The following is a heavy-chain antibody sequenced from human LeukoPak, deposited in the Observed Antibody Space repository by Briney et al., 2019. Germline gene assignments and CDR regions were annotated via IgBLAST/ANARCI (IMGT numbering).Heavy chain of an antibody. CDR1: GFTFSSYW. CDR3: ARGGDYLDY. CDR2: IKQDGNEK. J-gene: IGHJ4*02. V-gene: IGHV3-7*01. Sequence: PGGSLRLSRAASGFTFSSYWMSWVRQAPGKGLEWVANIKQDGNEKYYVDSVKGRFTISRDNAKKSLYLQMNSLRADDTAVYYCARGGDYLDYWGQGTLVTVSS. D-gene: IGHD3-10*01.